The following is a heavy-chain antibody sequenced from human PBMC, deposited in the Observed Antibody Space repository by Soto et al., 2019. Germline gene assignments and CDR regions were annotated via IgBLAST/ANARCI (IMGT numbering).Heavy chain of an antibody. CDR2: VYQSGTT. J-gene: IGHJ4*02. D-gene: IGHD2-2*01. Sequence: AXETLSLTCSVSGASSSTSSDFWGWIRQAPGKGLEWIGNVYQSGTTRLNPSLKSRVSIFVDRSKNQFSLELNSATAADRAVYYCARQPESTSYFDYWGQGILVTVSS. CDR3: ARQPESTSYFDY. CDR1: GASSSTSSDF. V-gene: IGHV4-39*01.